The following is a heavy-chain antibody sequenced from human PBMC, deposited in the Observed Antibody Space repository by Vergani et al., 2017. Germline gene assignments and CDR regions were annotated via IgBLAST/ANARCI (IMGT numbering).Heavy chain of an antibody. CDR1: GFTFDDYT. Sequence: EVQLVESGGVVVQPGGSLRLSCAASGFTFDDYTMHWVRQAPGKGLEWVSLISWDGGSTYYADSVKGRFTISRDNSKNSLYLQMNSLRTEDTALYYCAKEGIAVAGTFRVHYYYYMDVWGKGTTVTVSS. J-gene: IGHJ6*03. CDR2: ISWDGGST. V-gene: IGHV3-43*01. D-gene: IGHD6-19*01. CDR3: AKEGIAVAGTFRVHYYYYMDV.